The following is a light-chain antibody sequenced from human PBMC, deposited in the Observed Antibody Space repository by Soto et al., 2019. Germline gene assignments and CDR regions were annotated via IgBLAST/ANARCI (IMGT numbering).Light chain of an antibody. CDR3: AAWDDSLNADWV. CDR1: SSNIGNNA. CDR2: YDD. Sequence: QSLLTQPPSVSEAPRQRVTISCSGSSSNIGNNAVNWYQQLPGKAPKLLIYYDDLLPSGVSDRFSGSKSGTSASLAISGLQSEDEADYYCAAWDDSLNADWVFGGGTKLTVL. V-gene: IGLV1-36*01. J-gene: IGLJ3*02.